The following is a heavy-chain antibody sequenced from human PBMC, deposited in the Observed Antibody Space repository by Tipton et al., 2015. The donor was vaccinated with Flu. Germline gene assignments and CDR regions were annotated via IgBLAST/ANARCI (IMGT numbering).Heavy chain of an antibody. CDR1: GGTFSTYT. CDR3: ARDRVNHYDTSSYLRDDAFDI. J-gene: IGHJ3*02. Sequence: QLVQSGAEVRKPGSSVKVSCKSSGGTFSTYTFHWVRQAPGQGLEWMGRIIPLLEITTHAQNFQGRVTITADKSTTTVFMELNYLGSADTAVYYCARDRVNHYDTSSYLRDDAFDIWGQGTTVTVSS. V-gene: IGHV1-69*09. D-gene: IGHD3-22*01. CDR2: IIPLLEIT.